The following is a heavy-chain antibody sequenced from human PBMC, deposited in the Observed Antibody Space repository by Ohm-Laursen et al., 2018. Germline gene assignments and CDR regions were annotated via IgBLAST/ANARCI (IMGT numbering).Heavy chain of an antibody. D-gene: IGHD4-23*01. Sequence: SLRLSCSASGFTFSDYYMSWIRQAPGTGLEWVSYISSSGSTIYYADSVKGRFTISRDNAKNSLYLQMNSLRAEDTAVYYCAREKNYGGNSDAFEIWGQGTMVTVSS. CDR1: GFTFSDYY. CDR2: ISSSGSTI. J-gene: IGHJ3*02. V-gene: IGHV3-11*01. CDR3: AREKNYGGNSDAFEI.